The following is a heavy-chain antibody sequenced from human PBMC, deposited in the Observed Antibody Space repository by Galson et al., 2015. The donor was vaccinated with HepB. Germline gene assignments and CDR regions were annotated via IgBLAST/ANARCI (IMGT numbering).Heavy chain of an antibody. CDR2: ISYDGSNK. Sequence: SLRLSCAASGFTFSSYGMHWVRQAPGKGLEWVAVISYDGSNKYYADSVKGRFTISRDNSKNTLYLQMNSLRAEDTAVYYCAKGLNLYQTKDYMDVWGKGTTVTVSS. J-gene: IGHJ6*03. CDR3: AKGLNLYQTKDYMDV. V-gene: IGHV3-30*18. D-gene: IGHD1-1*01. CDR1: GFTFSSYG.